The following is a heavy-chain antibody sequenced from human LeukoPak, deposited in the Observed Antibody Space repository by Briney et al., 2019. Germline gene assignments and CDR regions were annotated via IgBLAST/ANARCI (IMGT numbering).Heavy chain of an antibody. J-gene: IGHJ4*02. D-gene: IGHD3-3*01. CDR3: ARAVGLNYDFWSGYSSFDY. CDR2: ISAYKGNT. V-gene: IGHV1-18*01. CDR1: GYTFTSYG. Sequence: ASVEVSCTASGYTFTSYGISWVRQAPGQGLEGMGGISAYKGNTNYAQKLQGRVTMTTDTSTSTAYMELRSLRSDDTAVDDCARAVGLNYDFWSGYSSFDYWGQGTLVTVSS.